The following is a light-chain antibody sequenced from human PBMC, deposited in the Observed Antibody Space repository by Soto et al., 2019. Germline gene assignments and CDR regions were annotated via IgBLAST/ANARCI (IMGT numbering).Light chain of an antibody. CDR1: SSDVVNYNL. J-gene: IGLJ1*01. CDR3: CSYAGGSALYV. CDR2: EVN. V-gene: IGLV2-23*02. Sequence: QSVLTQPASVSGSPGQSITISCTGTSSDVVNYNLVSWYQQYPGKAPKLILYEVNKRHSGVSNRFSGSNSRNTASLTISRLQAEDKTVYYCCSYAGGSALYVFGTGTKVTVL.